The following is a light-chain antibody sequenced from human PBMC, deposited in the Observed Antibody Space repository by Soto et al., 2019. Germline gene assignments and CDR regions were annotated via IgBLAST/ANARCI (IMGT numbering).Light chain of an antibody. V-gene: IGLV2-23*02. CDR1: SSDVGSYNL. Sequence: QSALTQPAPVSGSPGQSITISCTGTSSDVGSYNLVSWYQQHPGKAPKVMIYEVSKRPSGVSNRFSGSKSGNTASLTISGLQAEDEADYYCCSYGGSYVFGPGTKVTVL. CDR2: EVS. J-gene: IGLJ1*01. CDR3: CSYGGSYV.